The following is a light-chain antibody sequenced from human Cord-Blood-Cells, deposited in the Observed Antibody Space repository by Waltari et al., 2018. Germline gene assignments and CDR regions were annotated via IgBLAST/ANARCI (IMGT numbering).Light chain of an antibody. CDR3: CSYAGSSTYV. CDR2: ECS. V-gene: IGLV2-23*01. J-gene: IGLJ1*01. CDR1: SSDVGGYNL. Sequence: QSALTRPASVSGSPCQSITEPCTGTSSDVGGYNLFHLYQQHPGKAPKLMIYECSKRPSGVSNRFSGSKSGNTASLTISGLQAEDEADYYSCSYAGSSTYVFGTGTKVTVL.